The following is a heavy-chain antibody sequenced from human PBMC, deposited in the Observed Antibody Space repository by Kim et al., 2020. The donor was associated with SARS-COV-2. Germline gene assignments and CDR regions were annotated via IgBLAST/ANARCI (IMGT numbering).Heavy chain of an antibody. J-gene: IGHJ4*02. V-gene: IGHV3-11*01. Sequence: GGSLRLSCAASGFNFGDYYMSWIRQAPGKGLQWLSYISTSGSVTSYADSVKGRFTISRDNAKSSLFLDISSLRAEDTAMYYCAGDRERLHPPSRNDYWGQGILVIGSP. D-gene: IGHD1-26*01. CDR1: GFNFGDYY. CDR2: ISTSGSVT. CDR3: AGDRERLHPPSRNDY.